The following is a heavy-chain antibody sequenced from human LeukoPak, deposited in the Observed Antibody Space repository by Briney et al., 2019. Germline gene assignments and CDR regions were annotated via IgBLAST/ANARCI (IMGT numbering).Heavy chain of an antibody. CDR2: ISDSGGTI. CDR3: AKDRGIRGGKGFDS. V-gene: IGHV3-23*01. CDR1: GFTFSNFV. D-gene: IGHD3-10*01. J-gene: IGHJ4*02. Sequence: PGGTLRLSCTASGFTFSNFVMSWVRQAPGKGLEWVSSISDSGGTIYHTYSVKGGFISSRDNSKKSLYLQMNSLRAEDAAVYYCAKDRGIRGGKGFDSWGQGTLVTVSS.